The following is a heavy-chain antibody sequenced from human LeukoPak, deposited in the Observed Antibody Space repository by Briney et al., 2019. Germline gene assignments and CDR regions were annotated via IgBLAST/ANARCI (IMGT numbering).Heavy chain of an antibody. CDR3: ARERPEGWELLVGSFDY. CDR2: ISSSSSTI. CDR1: GFTFSSYS. D-gene: IGHD1-26*01. V-gene: IGHV3-48*04. J-gene: IGHJ4*02. Sequence: GGSLRLSCAASGFTFSSYSMNWVRQAPGKGLEWVSYISSSSSTIYYADSVKGRFTISRDNAKNSLYLQMNSLRAEDTAVYYCARERPEGWELLVGSFDYWGQGTLVTVSS.